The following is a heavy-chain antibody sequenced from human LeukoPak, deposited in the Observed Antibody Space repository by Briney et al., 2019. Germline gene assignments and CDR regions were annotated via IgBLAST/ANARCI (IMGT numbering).Heavy chain of an antibody. V-gene: IGHV4-30-4*01. J-gene: IGHJ4*02. CDR1: GGSISSGDYY. D-gene: IGHD2-2*01. CDR2: IYYSGST. Sequence: SETLSLTCTVSGGSISSGDYYWSWIRQPPGKGLEWIGYIYYSGSTYYNPSLKSRVTISVDTSKNQFSLKLSSVTAADTAVYYCASSPMVHCSSTSCPIVLDYWGQGTLVTVSS. CDR3: ASSPMVHCSSTSCPIVLDY.